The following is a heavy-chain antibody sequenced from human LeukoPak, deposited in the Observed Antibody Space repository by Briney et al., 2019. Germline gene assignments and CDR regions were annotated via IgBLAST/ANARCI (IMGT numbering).Heavy chain of an antibody. Sequence: GGSLRLSCAASGFSVNNNYVNWVRQAPGKGLEWVSIIYGGGDTSYADSVKGRFTISRDNSKNTVYLQMNSLRAEDTAVYYCAKESGCYHSWGQGTQVTVSS. V-gene: IGHV3-53*01. CDR3: AKESGCYHS. D-gene: IGHD3-3*01. CDR2: IYGGGDT. J-gene: IGHJ4*02. CDR1: GFSVNNNY.